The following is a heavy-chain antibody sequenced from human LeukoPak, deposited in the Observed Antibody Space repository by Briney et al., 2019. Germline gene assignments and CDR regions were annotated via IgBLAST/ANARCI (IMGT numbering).Heavy chain of an antibody. Sequence: ASVKVSCKASGYTFTSYGISWVRQAPGQGLEWMGWISAYNGNTNYAQKLQGGVTMTTDTSTSTAYMELRSLRSDDTAVYYCARQTLTTVTTGYYGMDVWGQGTTVTVSS. J-gene: IGHJ6*02. CDR2: ISAYNGNT. CDR3: ARQTLTTVTTGYYGMDV. CDR1: GYTFTSYG. V-gene: IGHV1-18*01. D-gene: IGHD4-11*01.